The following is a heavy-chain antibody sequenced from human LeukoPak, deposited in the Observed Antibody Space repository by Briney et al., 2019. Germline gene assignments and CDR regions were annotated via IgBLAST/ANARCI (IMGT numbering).Heavy chain of an antibody. CDR2: MNPNSGNT. D-gene: IGHD3-10*01. CDR1: GYTFTSYD. CDR3: ARGRASYYYGSGS. V-gene: IGHV1-8*01. J-gene: IGHJ3*01. Sequence: GASVTVSRKASGYTFTSYDINWVRQATGQGLEWMGWMNPNSGNTGYAQKFQGRVTMTRNTSISTAYMELSSLRSEDTAVYYCARGRASYYYGSGSWGQGTMVTVSS.